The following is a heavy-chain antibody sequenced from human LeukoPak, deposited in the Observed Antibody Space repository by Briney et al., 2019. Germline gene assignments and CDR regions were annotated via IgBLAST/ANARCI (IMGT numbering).Heavy chain of an antibody. CDR2: ISNSGSTI. D-gene: IGHD3-16*01. Sequence: PGGSLRLSCVGSGFTFSRYWLNWVRQAPGKGLEWVSYISNSGSTIYYADSVKGRFTISRDNATNSLYLQMNSLRAEDTAVFYCARGWGGLDYWGQGTLVTVSS. V-gene: IGHV3-48*04. CDR3: ARGWGGLDY. CDR1: GFTFSRYW. J-gene: IGHJ4*02.